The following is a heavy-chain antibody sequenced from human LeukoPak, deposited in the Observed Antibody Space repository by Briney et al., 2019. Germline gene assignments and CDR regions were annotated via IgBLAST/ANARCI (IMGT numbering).Heavy chain of an antibody. CDR1: GYTFTGNY. Sequence: ASVKVSCKASGYTFTGNYMHWVRQAPGQGLEWMGWINPNSGGTNYKQKFQGRVTMTRDTSISTVYMELSRLRSDDTAVYYCARTMYSTSTLDYWGQGTLVTVSS. D-gene: IGHD1-26*01. CDR3: ARTMYSTSTLDY. CDR2: INPNSGGT. V-gene: IGHV1-2*02. J-gene: IGHJ4*02.